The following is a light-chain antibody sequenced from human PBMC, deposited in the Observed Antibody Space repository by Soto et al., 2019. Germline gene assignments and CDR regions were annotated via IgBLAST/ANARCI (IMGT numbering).Light chain of an antibody. CDR1: SSNIGVNS. CDR2: SND. V-gene: IGLV1-44*01. J-gene: IGLJ2*01. CDR3: AAWDDSLNGHVL. Sequence: QSVLTQPPSASGTPGQTVSISCSGTSSNIGVNSVSWYQHLPGAAPKLLIHSNDQRPSGVPVRFSGFKSGTSASLAISGLQYEDEADYYCAAWDDSLNGHVLFGGGTKLTVL.